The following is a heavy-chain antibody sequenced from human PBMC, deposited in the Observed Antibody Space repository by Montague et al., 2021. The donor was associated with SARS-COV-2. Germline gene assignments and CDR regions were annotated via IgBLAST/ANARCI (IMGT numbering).Heavy chain of an antibody. V-gene: IGHV3-43*02. CDR2: ISGDGGST. Sequence: SLRLSCAASGFTFDDYAMHWVRQAPGKGLERVSLISGDGGSTYYADSVKGRFTISRDNSKNSLYLQMNSLRTEDTALYYCAKGRGYFDWLLYPGIDYWGQGTLVTVSS. CDR1: GFTFDDYA. D-gene: IGHD3-9*01. J-gene: IGHJ4*02. CDR3: AKGRGYFDWLLYPGIDY.